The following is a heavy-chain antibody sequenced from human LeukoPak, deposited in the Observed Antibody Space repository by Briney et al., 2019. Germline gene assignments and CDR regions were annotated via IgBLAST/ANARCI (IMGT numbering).Heavy chain of an antibody. CDR3: ARGRRVTMIVVVTQQHWYFDL. CDR1: GGSISSGDYY. Sequence: SQTLSLTCTVSGGSISSGDYYWSWIRQPPGKGLEWIGYIYYSGSTYYNPSLKSRVTISVDTSKNQFSLKLSSVTAADTAVYYCARGRRVTMIVVVTQQHWYFDLWGRGTLVTVSS. V-gene: IGHV4-30-4*01. CDR2: IYYSGST. D-gene: IGHD3-22*01. J-gene: IGHJ2*01.